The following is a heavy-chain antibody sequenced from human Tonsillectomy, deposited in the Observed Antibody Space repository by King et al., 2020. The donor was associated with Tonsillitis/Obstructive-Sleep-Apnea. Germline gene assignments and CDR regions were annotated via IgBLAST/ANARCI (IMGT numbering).Heavy chain of an antibody. CDR1: GGSISSGGYY. CDR2: IYYSGST. J-gene: IGHJ4*02. D-gene: IGHD2-15*01. V-gene: IGHV4-31*01. Sequence: VQLQESGPGLVKPSQTLSLTCTVSGGSISSGGYYWSWIRQHPGKCLEWIGDIYYSGSTYYNPSLKSQVTISVDTSKNQFSLKRTSVTAADTAVYYCARDRCSGGSCYPDYWGQGTLVTVSS. CDR3: ARDRCSGGSCYPDY.